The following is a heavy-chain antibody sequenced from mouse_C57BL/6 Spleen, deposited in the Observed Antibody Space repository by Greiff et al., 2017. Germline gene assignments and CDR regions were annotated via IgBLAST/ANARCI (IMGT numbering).Heavy chain of an antibody. CDR1: GYTFTDYY. Sequence: EVQLQQSGPELVKPGASVKISCKASGYTFTDYYMNWVKQSHGKSLEWIGDINPNNGGTSYNQKFKGKATLTVDKSSSTAYMELRSLTSEDSAVYYWARQAYYSNYPAWFAYWGQGTLVTVSA. V-gene: IGHV1-26*01. CDR3: ARQAYYSNYPAWFAY. D-gene: IGHD2-5*01. CDR2: INPNNGGT. J-gene: IGHJ3*01.